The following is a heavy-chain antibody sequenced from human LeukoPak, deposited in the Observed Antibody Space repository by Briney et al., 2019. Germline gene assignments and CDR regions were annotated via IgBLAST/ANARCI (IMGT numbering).Heavy chain of an antibody. CDR2: MNTNSGNT. D-gene: IGHD3-3*01. V-gene: IGHV1-8*03. CDR3: ARGTDYDFWSGYPIAAFDY. J-gene: IGHJ4*02. CDR1: GYTFTSYD. Sequence: GASVKVSCKASGYTFTSYDINWVRQATGQGLEWMGWMNTNSGNTGYAQKFQGRVTITRNTSISTAYMELSSLRSEDTAVYYCARGTDYDFWSGYPIAAFDYWGQGTLVTVSS.